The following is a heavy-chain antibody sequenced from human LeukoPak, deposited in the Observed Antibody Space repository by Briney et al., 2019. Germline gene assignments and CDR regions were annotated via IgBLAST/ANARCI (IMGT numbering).Heavy chain of an antibody. CDR1: GFTVSSNY. J-gene: IGHJ4*02. CDR3: ARDLLYGDYPQRDY. CDR2: IYSGGST. Sequence: GGSLRLSCAASGFTVSSNYMSWVRQAPGKGLEWVSVIYSGGSTYYADSVKGRLTISRDNSKNTLYLQMNSLRAEDTAVYYCARDLLYGDYPQRDYWGQGTLVTVSS. D-gene: IGHD4-17*01. V-gene: IGHV3-53*01.